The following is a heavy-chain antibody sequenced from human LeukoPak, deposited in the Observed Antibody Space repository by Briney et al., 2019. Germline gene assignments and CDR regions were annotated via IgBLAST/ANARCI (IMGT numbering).Heavy chain of an antibody. CDR2: VYWDDST. V-gene: IGHV2-5*02. Sequence: SGPTLVKPTQTLTLTCTFSGFSVNGDGMSLGWVRQPPGKALEWLTIVYWDDSTRYSPSLRNRLTITKYPSTNQVVLTMTNIYPVDAATYDCARARRIAGYGTPYYFDYWSQGFLVTVSS. D-gene: IGHD3-9*01. CDR1: GFSVNGDGMS. CDR3: ARARRIAGYGTPYYFDY. J-gene: IGHJ4*02.